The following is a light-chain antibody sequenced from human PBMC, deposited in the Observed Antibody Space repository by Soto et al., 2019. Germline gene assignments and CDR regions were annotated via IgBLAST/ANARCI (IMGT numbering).Light chain of an antibody. CDR1: QSVSFSY. J-gene: IGKJ1*01. CDR2: GAS. Sequence: EIVLTQSPGTLSLSPGERATLSCRASQSVSFSYLAWYQQKPGQAPRLLIYGASSRATGIPDRFSGSGSGTDFTLTISRVEPEDFAVYYCQQYGSSQSFGQGTEVEIK. V-gene: IGKV3-20*01. CDR3: QQYGSSQS.